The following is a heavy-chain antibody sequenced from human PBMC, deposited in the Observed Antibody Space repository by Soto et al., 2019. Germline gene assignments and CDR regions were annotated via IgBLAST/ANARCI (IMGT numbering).Heavy chain of an antibody. CDR2: IYYGGST. V-gene: IGHV4-39*01. CDR3: ATDAKDFYVSRFSRAFDS. J-gene: IGHJ3*01. CDR1: GGSISRSGSY. D-gene: IGHD3-10*02. Sequence: PSETLSLTCTVSGGSISRSGSYWAWIRQAPGKGLEWIGSIYYGGSTYYNPSLKSRVTISVDTSRNQFSLHLSSVTAANTAVYYCATDAKDFYVSRFSRAFDSWGNAPMLPL.